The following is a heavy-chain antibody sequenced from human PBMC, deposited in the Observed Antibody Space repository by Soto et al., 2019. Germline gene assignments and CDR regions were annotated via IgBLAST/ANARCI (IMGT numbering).Heavy chain of an antibody. V-gene: IGHV3-30*18. J-gene: IGHJ6*02. CDR3: EQMTNTACASYYGMDV. CDR2: ISYDGSNK. Sequence: PGGSLRLSCAASGFTFSSYGMHWVRQAPGKGLEWVAVISYDGSNKYYADSVKGRFTISRDNSKNTLYLQMNSLRAEDTAVYYCEQMTNTACASYYGMDVRGQGTTVTASS. CDR1: GFTFSSYG.